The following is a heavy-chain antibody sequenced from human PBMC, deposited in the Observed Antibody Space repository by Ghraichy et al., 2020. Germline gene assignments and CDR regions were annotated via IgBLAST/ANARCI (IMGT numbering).Heavy chain of an antibody. Sequence: GGSLRLSCAASGFTFSTFWIYWVRQAPVKGLEWVAGIYNDGSIINYGDSVKGRFTISRDNAKNTVYLQMNSLRAEDTAVYYCARRPATTVADPFDYWGQGTLVTVSS. J-gene: IGHJ4*02. D-gene: IGHD6-19*01. V-gene: IGHV3-74*01. CDR3: ARRPATTVADPFDY. CDR2: IYNDGSII. CDR1: GFTFSTFW.